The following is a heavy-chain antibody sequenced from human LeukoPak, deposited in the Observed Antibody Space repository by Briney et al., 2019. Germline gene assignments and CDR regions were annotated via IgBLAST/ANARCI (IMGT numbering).Heavy chain of an antibody. D-gene: IGHD4-17*01. V-gene: IGHV4-59*01. Sequence: SETLSLTCTVSGGSISSYYWSWIRQPPGKGLEWIGYIYYSGSTNYNPSLKSRVTISVDTSKNQFSPKLSSVTAADTAVYYCAREGYGDYPFDYWGQGTLVTVSS. CDR2: IYYSGST. J-gene: IGHJ4*02. CDR3: AREGYGDYPFDY. CDR1: GGSISSYY.